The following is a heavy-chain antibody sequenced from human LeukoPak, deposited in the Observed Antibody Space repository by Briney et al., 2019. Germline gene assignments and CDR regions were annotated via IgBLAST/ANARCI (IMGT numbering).Heavy chain of an antibody. CDR2: ISGSGDST. CDR1: GFTFSNYA. Sequence: QPGGSLRLSCAASGFTFSNYAMRWVRQAPGKGLEWVSGISGSGDSTYYADSVKGRFTISRDNSKNTLYLQMNSLRAEDTALYYCARAPNWGDAFDIWGQGTMVTVSS. J-gene: IGHJ3*02. V-gene: IGHV3-23*01. CDR3: ARAPNWGDAFDI. D-gene: IGHD7-27*01.